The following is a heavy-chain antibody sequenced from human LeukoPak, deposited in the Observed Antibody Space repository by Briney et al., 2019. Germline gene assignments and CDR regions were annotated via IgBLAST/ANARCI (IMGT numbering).Heavy chain of an antibody. V-gene: IGHV1-69*04. CDR3: ARSGGPNWFDP. D-gene: IGHD1-1*01. J-gene: IGHJ5*02. Sequence: GASVKVSCKASGYTFTSYGISWVRQAPGQGLEWMGRTIPILGIANYAQKFQGRVTITADKSTSTAYMELSSLRSEDTAVYYCARSGGPNWFDPWGQGTLVTVSS. CDR1: GYTFTSYG. CDR2: TIPILGIA.